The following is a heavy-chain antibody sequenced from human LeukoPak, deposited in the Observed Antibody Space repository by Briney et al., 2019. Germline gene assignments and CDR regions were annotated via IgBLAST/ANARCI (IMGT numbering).Heavy chain of an antibody. CDR3: AKPPTDLTAVTGPYYYYGMDD. Sequence: GGSLRLSRAASGFTFSNYAMTWVRQAPGKGLEWVSVISGSASSGGTYYANSVKGRFTISRDNSKKTLYLQMNSLRTEDTGIYFCAKPPTDLTAVTGPYYYYGMDDWGQGTTVTVSS. D-gene: IGHD6-19*01. CDR2: ISGSASSGGT. V-gene: IGHV3-23*01. CDR1: GFTFSNYA. J-gene: IGHJ6*02.